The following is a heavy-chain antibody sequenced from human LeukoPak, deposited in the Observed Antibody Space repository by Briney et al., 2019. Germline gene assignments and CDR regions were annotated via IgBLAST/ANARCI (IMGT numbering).Heavy chain of an antibody. CDR1: GFTFSSYE. CDR2: ISSSGSTI. CDR3: ARDFPSGSYYYFDY. Sequence: GGSLRLSCAASGFTFSSYEMNWVRQAPGKGLEWVSYISSSGSTIYYADSVKGRFTISRDNAKNSLYLQMNSLRAEDTALYHCARDFPSGSYYYFDYWGQGTLVTVSS. J-gene: IGHJ4*02. D-gene: IGHD1-26*01. V-gene: IGHV3-48*03.